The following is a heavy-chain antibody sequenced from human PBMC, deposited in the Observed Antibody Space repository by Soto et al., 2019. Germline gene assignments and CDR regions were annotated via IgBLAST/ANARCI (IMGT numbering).Heavy chain of an antibody. J-gene: IGHJ4*02. V-gene: IGHV5-51*01. CDR1: GYSFTSYW. CDR3: ARHLGYCGGGSCYSQYFDY. CDR2: IYPGDSNT. Sequence: PGESLKISCKVSGYSFTSYWIGWVRQMPGKGLEWMGLIYPGDSNTRYSPSFQGQVTISADKSTNTAYLQWSRLKASDSAVYFCARHLGYCGGGSCYSQYFDYWGQGTLVTVSS. D-gene: IGHD2-15*01.